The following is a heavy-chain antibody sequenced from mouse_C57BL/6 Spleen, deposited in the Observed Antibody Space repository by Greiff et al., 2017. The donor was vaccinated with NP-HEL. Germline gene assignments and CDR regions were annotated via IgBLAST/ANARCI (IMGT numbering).Heavy chain of an antibody. CDR3: ARHDYGNYRAMDD. CDR2: IWSDGST. D-gene: IGHD2-1*01. Sequence: QVQLQQSGPGLVAPSQSLSITCTVSGFSLTSYGVHWVRQPPGKGLEWLVVIWSDGSTTYNSALKSRLSISKDNSKSQVFLKMNSLQTDDTAMYYCARHDYGNYRAMDDWGQGTSVTVSS. J-gene: IGHJ4*01. CDR1: GFSLTSYG. V-gene: IGHV2-6-1*01.